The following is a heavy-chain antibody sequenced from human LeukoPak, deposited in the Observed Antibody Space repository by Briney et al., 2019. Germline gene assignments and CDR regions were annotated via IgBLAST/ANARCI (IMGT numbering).Heavy chain of an antibody. V-gene: IGHV3-21*01. J-gene: IGHJ4*02. D-gene: IGHD6-19*01. CDR1: GFTFSSYS. CDR3: ARDPTTLTAVAGTGDY. Sequence: PGGSLRLSCAASGFTFSSYSMNWVRQAPGKGLEWVSSISSSSSYIYYADSVKGRFTISRDNAKNSLYLQMNSLRAEDTAVYYCARDPTTLTAVAGTGDYWGQGTLVTVSS. CDR2: ISSSSSYI.